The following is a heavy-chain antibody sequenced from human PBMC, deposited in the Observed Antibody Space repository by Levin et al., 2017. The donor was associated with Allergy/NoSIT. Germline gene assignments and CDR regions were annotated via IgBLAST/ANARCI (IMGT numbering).Heavy chain of an antibody. D-gene: IGHD3-10*01. J-gene: IGHJ5*02. V-gene: IGHV3-53*01. CDR3: ARDRLTMVRGVIITRWFDP. CDR2: IYSGGST. CDR1: GFTVSSNY. Sequence: GGSLRLSCAASGFTVSSNYMSWVRQAPGKGLEWVSVIYSGGSTYYADSVKGRFTISRDNSKNTLYLQMNSLRAEDTAVYYCARDRLTMVRGVIITRWFDPWGQGTLVTVSS.